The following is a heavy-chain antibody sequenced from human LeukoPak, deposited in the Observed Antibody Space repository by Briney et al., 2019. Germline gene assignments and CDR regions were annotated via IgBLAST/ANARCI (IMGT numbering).Heavy chain of an antibody. Sequence: GGTLRLSCAASGFTFSSYGMSWVRQAPGKGLEWVSAISGSGGSTYYADSVKGRFTISRDNSKNTLYLHVNSLRPEDTAVYYCARVHLLGIATDYWGQGTLVTVSS. V-gene: IGHV3-23*01. CDR2: ISGSGGST. J-gene: IGHJ4*02. CDR1: GFTFSSYG. D-gene: IGHD3-16*01. CDR3: ARVHLLGIATDY.